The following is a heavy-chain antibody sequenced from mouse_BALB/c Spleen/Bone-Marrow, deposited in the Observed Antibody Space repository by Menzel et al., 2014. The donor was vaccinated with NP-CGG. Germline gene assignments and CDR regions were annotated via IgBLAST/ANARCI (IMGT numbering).Heavy chain of an antibody. Sequence: VQVVESGAELARPGASVQLSCKASGYTFTSYWMQWVKQRPGQGLEWIGAIYPGDGDTRYTQKFKGKATLTADKSSSTAYMQLSSLASEDSAVYYCARRGNYGNAMDYWGQGTSVTVSS. J-gene: IGHJ4*01. CDR2: IYPGDGDT. V-gene: IGHV1-87*01. CDR3: ARRGNYGNAMDY. CDR1: GYTFTSYW. D-gene: IGHD2-1*01.